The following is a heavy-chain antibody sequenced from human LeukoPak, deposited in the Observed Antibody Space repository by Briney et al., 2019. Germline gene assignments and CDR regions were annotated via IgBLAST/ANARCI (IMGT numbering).Heavy chain of an antibody. CDR2: IKQDGSEK. CDR1: GFTFSGYW. J-gene: IGHJ4*02. V-gene: IGHV3-7*01. CDR3: ARFDYSSSWGFDY. Sequence: SGGSLRLSCAASGFTFSGYWMSWVRQAPGKGLEWVANIKQDGSEKYYADSVKGRFTISRDNAKNSLYLQMNSLRAEDTAVYYCARFDYSSSWGFDYWGQGTLVTVSS. D-gene: IGHD6-6*01.